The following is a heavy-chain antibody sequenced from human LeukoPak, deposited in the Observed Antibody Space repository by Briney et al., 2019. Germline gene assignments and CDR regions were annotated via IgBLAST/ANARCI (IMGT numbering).Heavy chain of an antibody. CDR1: GFTFSSYS. V-gene: IGHV3-21*01. D-gene: IGHD3-10*01. J-gene: IGHJ4*02. Sequence: GGSLRLSCAASGFTFSSYSMNWVRQAPGKGLERVSSISSSSSYIYYADSAKGRFTISRDNAKNSLYLQMNSLRAEDTAVYYCARASQPGGSGSYATDFDYWGQGTLVTVSS. CDR2: ISSSSSYI. CDR3: ARASQPGGSGSYATDFDY.